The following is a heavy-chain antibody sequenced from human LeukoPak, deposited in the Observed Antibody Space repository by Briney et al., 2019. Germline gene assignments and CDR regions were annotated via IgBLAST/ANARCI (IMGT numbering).Heavy chain of an antibody. CDR1: GFTFSSYA. CDR2: ISGSGGST. V-gene: IGHV3-23*01. J-gene: IGHJ4*02. Sequence: GGSLRLSCAASGFTFSSYAMSWVRQAPGKGLEWVSAISGSGGSTYYADSVKGRFTISRDNSKNTLYLQMNSLRAEDTAVYYCAKGQFTIFGVLSLAYGYFDYWGQETLVTVSS. D-gene: IGHD3-3*01. CDR3: AKGQFTIFGVLSLAYGYFDY.